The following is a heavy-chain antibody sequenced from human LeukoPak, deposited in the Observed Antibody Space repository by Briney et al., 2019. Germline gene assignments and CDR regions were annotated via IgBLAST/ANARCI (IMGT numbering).Heavy chain of an antibody. CDR2: ISGSGGST. CDR1: GFTFSSYA. CDR3: AKEDPSTYYYDSSGYSRNYYYYYGMDV. D-gene: IGHD3-22*01. Sequence: GGSLRLSCAASGFTFSSYAMSWVRQAPGKGLEWVSAISGSGGSTYYADSVKGRFTISRDDSKNTLYLQMNSLRAEDTAVYYCAKEDPSTYYYDSSGYSRNYYYYYGMDVWGQGTTVTVSS. V-gene: IGHV3-23*01. J-gene: IGHJ6*02.